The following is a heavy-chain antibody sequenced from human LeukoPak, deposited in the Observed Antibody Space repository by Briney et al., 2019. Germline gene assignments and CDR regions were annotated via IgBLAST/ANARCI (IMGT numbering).Heavy chain of an antibody. CDR3: ARESYWGSGLKGFDS. D-gene: IGHD7-27*01. J-gene: IGHJ4*02. Sequence: GGSLRLSCVASGFTFTGYSISWVRQAPGKGLEWVSYISRDSSNIYYADSVKGRFTISRDNAKNSLYLQVNSLRDEDTAVYYCARESYWGSGLKGFDSWGQGTLVTVSS. V-gene: IGHV3-48*02. CDR1: GFTFTGYS. CDR2: ISRDSSNI.